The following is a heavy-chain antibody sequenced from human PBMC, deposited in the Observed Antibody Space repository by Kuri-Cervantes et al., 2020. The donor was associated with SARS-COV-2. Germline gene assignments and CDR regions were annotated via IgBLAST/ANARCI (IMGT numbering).Heavy chain of an antibody. CDR3: ARATGRYDSSGYYPTNYYYMDV. V-gene: IGHV4-30-4*08. Sequence: LRLSCTVSGGSISSGDYYWSWIRQPPGKGLEWIGYIYYSGSTYYNPSLKSRVTISVDTSKNQFSLKLSSVTAADTAVYYCARATGRYDSSGYYPTNYYYMDVWGKGTTVTVSS. CDR2: IYYSGST. CDR1: GGSISSGDYY. J-gene: IGHJ6*03. D-gene: IGHD3-22*01.